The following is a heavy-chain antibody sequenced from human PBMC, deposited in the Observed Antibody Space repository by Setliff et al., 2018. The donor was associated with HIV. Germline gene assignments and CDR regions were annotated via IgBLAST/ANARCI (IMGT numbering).Heavy chain of an antibody. V-gene: IGHV3-66*01. CDR1: GFTVSSNY. Sequence: GGSLRLSCAASGFTVSSNYMSWVRQAPGKGLEWVSVIYVGDTTYYADSVKGRFTISRDNAKNSMDLQMNSLRAEDTAIYYCARKLRPGHGVDVWGQGTTVTVSS. J-gene: IGHJ6*02. CDR2: IYVGDTT. CDR3: ARKLRPGHGVDV. D-gene: IGHD3-10*01.